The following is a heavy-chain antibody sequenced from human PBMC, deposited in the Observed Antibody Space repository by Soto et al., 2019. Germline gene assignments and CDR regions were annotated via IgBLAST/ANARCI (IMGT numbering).Heavy chain of an antibody. D-gene: IGHD1-7*01. CDR1: GFSLTAEGVG. CDR3: IRAFDWNYD. CDR2: IYWHEDV. V-gene: IGHV2-5*04. Sequence: QITLKESGPTLLKPTQTLRVTGTISGFSLTAEGVGVGWIRQPPGKALEWLASIYWHEDVRKNPSLGNRVTITRDTAKRQVVLTLTNMDPVDTATYYCIRAFDWNYDWGQGILVTVSS. J-gene: IGHJ4*02.